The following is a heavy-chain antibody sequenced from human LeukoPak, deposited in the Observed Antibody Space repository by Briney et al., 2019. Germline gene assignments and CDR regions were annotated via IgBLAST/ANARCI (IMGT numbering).Heavy chain of an antibody. CDR3: ASVYCSSTSFIWGDWYFDL. CDR2: IYHSGST. J-gene: IGHJ2*01. V-gene: IGHV4-30-2*05. Sequence: PSQTLSLTCAVSGGSGGSISSGGYSWSWIRQPPGKGLEWIGYIYHSGSTYYNPSLKSRVTISVDTSKNQFSLKLSSVTAADTAVYYCASVYCSSTSFIWGDWYFDLWGRGTLVTVSS. D-gene: IGHD2-2*01. CDR1: GGSGGSISSGGYS.